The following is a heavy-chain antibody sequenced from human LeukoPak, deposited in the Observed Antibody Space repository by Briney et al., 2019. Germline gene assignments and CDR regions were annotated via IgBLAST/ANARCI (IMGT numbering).Heavy chain of an antibody. J-gene: IGHJ4*02. CDR3: AKDALPRIAAAGTVV. CDR1: GFTFSSYG. V-gene: IGHV3-23*01. Sequence: GGSLRLSCAASGFTFSSYGMSWVRQAPGKGLEWVSVISGSGGNTYYADSVKGRFTISRDNSKNTLYLQMNSLRAEDTAVYYCAKDALPRIAAAGTVVWGQGTLVTVSS. CDR2: ISGSGGNT. D-gene: IGHD6-13*01.